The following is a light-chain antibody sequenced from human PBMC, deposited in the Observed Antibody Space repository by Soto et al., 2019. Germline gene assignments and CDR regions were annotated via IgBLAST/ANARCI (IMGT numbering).Light chain of an antibody. Sequence: TVLTQSPATLSLSPGERATLSCKASQSIGNSLGWFQQKPGQAPRLLIDDAFNRATGIPARFTGSGSGSDFTLTISSLEPEDFGVYYCLQCYNWPLTFGGGTKVDIK. CDR1: QSIGNS. CDR3: LQCYNWPLT. J-gene: IGKJ4*01. CDR2: DAF. V-gene: IGKV3-11*01.